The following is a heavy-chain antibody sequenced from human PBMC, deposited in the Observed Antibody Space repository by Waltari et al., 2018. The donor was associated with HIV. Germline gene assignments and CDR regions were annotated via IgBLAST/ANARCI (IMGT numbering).Heavy chain of an antibody. CDR1: GGSFSGYY. CDR3: ARESGEGAPFDDY. Sequence: QVQLQQWGAGLLKPSETLSLTCAVYGGSFSGYYWSWIRQPPGKGLEWIGEINHSGSTNYNPSLKSRVTISVYTSKNQFSLKLSSVTAADTAVYYCARESGEGAPFDDYWGQGTLVTVSS. V-gene: IGHV4-34*01. D-gene: IGHD1-26*01. J-gene: IGHJ4*02. CDR2: INHSGST.